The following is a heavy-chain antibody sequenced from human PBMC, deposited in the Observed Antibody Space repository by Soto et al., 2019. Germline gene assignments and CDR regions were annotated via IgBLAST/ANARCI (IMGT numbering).Heavy chain of an antibody. V-gene: IGHV1-69*13. D-gene: IGHD3-3*01. CDR2: IIPIFGTA. CDR3: ARFKIFGVVTKRDYGMDV. J-gene: IGHJ6*02. CDR1: GGTFSSYA. Sequence: ASVKVSCKASGGTFSSYAISWLRQAPGQGLEWMGGIIPIFGTANYAQKFQGRVTITADESTSTAYMELGSLRSEDTAVYYCARFKIFGVVTKRDYGMDVWGQGTTVTVSS.